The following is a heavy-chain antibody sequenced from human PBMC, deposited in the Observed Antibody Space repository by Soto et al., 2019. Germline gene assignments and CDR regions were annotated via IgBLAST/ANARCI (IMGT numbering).Heavy chain of an antibody. Sequence: PGGSLRLSCAASGFTFSNAWMSWVRQAPGKGLEWVARIKSKTDGGTTDCAAPVEGRFTISRDDSKNTLYLQMNSLKTEDTAVYYCASYYGSGSYWPTYWGQGTLVTVSS. J-gene: IGHJ4*02. CDR3: ASYYGSGSYWPTY. V-gene: IGHV3-15*01. D-gene: IGHD3-10*01. CDR1: GFTFSNAW. CDR2: IKSKTDGGTT.